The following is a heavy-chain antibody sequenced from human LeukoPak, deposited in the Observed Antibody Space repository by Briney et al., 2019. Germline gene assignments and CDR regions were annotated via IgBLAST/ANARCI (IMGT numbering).Heavy chain of an antibody. V-gene: IGHV3-23*01. CDR3: AKGVNYYDSSGYYYGWFDP. J-gene: IGHJ5*02. D-gene: IGHD3-22*01. CDR1: GFTSTKDA. Sequence: GRTPRPSCAPSGFTSTKDATNSVRDTPRERLCWGSTISGTGDSTYYTDSAKGQLPISRNNSKNALYLQMNSLRAEDTAVYYWAKGVNYYDSSGYYYGWFDPWGQGTLVTVSS. CDR2: ISGTGDST.